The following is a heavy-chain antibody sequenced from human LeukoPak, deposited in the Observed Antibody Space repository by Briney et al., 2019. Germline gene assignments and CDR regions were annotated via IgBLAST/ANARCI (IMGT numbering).Heavy chain of an antibody. Sequence: SETPSLTCAVYGGSFSGYYWSWIRQPPGKALEWIGEINHSGSTNYNPSLKSRVTISVDTSKNQFSLKLSSVTAADTAVYYCARGKVVRAYYYMDVWGKGTTVTVSS. CDR3: ARGKVVRAYYYMDV. D-gene: IGHD2-15*01. CDR1: GGSFSGYY. V-gene: IGHV4-34*01. J-gene: IGHJ6*03. CDR2: INHSGST.